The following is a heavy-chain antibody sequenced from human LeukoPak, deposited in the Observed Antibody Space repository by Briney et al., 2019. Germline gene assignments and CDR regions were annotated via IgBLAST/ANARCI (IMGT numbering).Heavy chain of an antibody. CDR2: IIPIFGTA. CDR1: GGTFSSYA. CDR3: TSHRGNSGWYFDL. J-gene: IGHJ2*01. V-gene: IGHV1-69*13. D-gene: IGHD4-23*01. Sequence: SVKVSCNASGGTFSSYAISWVRQAPGQGLEWMGGIIPIFGTANYAQKFQGRVTITADESTSTAYMELSSLRSEDTAVYYCTSHRGNSGWYFDLWGRGTLVTVSS.